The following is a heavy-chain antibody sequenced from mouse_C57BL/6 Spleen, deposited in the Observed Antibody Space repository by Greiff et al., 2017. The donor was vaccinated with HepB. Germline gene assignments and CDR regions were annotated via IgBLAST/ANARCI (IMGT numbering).Heavy chain of an antibody. CDR2: IHPNSGST. CDR1: GYTFTSYW. Sequence: QVQLQQPGAELVKPGASVKLSCKASGYTFTSYWMHWVKLRPGQGLEWIGMIHPNSGSTNYNENFKSKATLTVDKSSSTAYMQLSSLTSEDSAVYYCAREGDYYGSSYEGFAYWGQGTLVTVSA. V-gene: IGHV1-64*01. D-gene: IGHD1-1*01. J-gene: IGHJ3*01. CDR3: AREGDYYGSSYEGFAY.